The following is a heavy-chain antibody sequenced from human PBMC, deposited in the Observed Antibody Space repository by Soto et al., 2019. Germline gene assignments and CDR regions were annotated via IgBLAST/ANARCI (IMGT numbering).Heavy chain of an antibody. CDR1: GYTFTGYY. D-gene: IGHD5-12*01. V-gene: IGHV1-2*04. CDR2: INPNSGGT. CDR3: ARDSGRGELGY. Sequence: ASVNVSCKASGYTFTGYYMHWVRQAPGQGLEWMGWINPNSGGTNYAQKFQGWVTMTRDTSISTAYMELSRLRSDDTAVYYCARDSGRGELGYWGQGTLVTVSS. J-gene: IGHJ4*02.